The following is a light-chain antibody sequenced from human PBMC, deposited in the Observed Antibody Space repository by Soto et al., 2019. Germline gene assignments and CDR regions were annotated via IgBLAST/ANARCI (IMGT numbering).Light chain of an antibody. CDR1: QSVSSY. Sequence: EIVLTQSPATLSLSPGERATLSYRASQSVSSYLAWYQQKPRQAPRLLTYHASNRATGIPARFSGSGSGTDFTLPISSLEPEDFAVYYCQQRSNWLTFGQGTRLEIK. V-gene: IGKV3-11*01. J-gene: IGKJ5*01. CDR2: HAS. CDR3: QQRSNWLT.